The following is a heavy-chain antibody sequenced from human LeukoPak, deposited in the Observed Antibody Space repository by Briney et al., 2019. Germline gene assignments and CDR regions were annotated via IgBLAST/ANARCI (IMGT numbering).Heavy chain of an antibody. Sequence: SETLSLTCAVYGGSFSGYYWSWIRQPPGKGLEWIGEINHSGSTNYNPSLKSRVTISVDTSKNQFSLKLSPVTAADTAVYYCASLGGSSFGYWGQGTLVTVSS. V-gene: IGHV4-34*01. J-gene: IGHJ4*02. D-gene: IGHD1-26*01. CDR2: INHSGST. CDR3: ASLGGSSFGY. CDR1: GGSFSGYY.